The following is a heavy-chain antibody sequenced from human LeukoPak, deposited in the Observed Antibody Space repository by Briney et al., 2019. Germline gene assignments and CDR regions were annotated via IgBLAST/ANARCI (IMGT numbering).Heavy chain of an antibody. Sequence: GRSLRLSCAASGFTFSSYGMHWVRQAPGKGLEWVAVISHDGSNKYYADSVKGRFTISRDNSKNTLYLQMNSLRAEDTAVYYCAKSGSSWYFDYWGQGTLVTVSS. CDR3: AKSGSSWYFDY. CDR1: GFTFSSYG. CDR2: ISHDGSNK. D-gene: IGHD6-13*01. J-gene: IGHJ4*02. V-gene: IGHV3-30*18.